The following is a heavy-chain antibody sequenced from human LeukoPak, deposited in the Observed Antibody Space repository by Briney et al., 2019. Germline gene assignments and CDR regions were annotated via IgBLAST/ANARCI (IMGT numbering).Heavy chain of an antibody. V-gene: IGHV3-23*01. J-gene: IGHJ4*02. Sequence: GGSLRLSCAASGFTYCSYAMIWVRQAPGKGLEWFVNLWGNRGSTYHAHSVKGRFTISRDNSKNTLYLQMNSVRAEGTGVYYCAKRDVWSSGWYNFDYWGQGTLVTVSS. CDR1: GFTYCSYA. CDR2: LWGNRGST. CDR3: AKRDVWSSGWYNFDY. D-gene: IGHD6-19*01.